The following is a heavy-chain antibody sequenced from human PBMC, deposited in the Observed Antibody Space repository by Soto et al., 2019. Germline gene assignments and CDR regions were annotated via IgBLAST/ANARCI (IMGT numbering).Heavy chain of an antibody. D-gene: IGHD6-13*01. J-gene: IGHJ6*02. CDR2: IYHSGST. V-gene: IGHV4-38-2*02. Sequence: PATMSLTCSVSGYSLSSGYYWGWLRKHPGKGLEWIGSIYHSGSTYYNPSLKSRVTISVDTSKNQFSLKLSSVTAADTAVYYCARGAGDYYGMDVWGQGTTVTVS. CDR3: ARGAGDYYGMDV. CDR1: GYSLSSGYY.